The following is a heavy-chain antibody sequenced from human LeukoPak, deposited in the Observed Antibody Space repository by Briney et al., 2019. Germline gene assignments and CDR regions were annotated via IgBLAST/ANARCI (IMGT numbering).Heavy chain of an antibody. V-gene: IGHV4-39*07. J-gene: IGHJ4*02. CDR2: IYYSGST. CDR3: ARGFRGDNFDY. Sequence: SETLSLTCTVSGGSISSSSYYWGWIRQPPGKGLEWIGSIYYSGSTYYNPSLKSRVTISVDTSKNQFSLKLSSVTAADTAVYYCARGFRGDNFDYGGQGTLVTVSS. CDR1: GGSISSSSYY. D-gene: IGHD7-27*01.